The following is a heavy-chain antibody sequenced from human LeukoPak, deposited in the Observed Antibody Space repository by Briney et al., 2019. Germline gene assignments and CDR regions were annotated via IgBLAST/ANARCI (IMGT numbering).Heavy chain of an antibody. D-gene: IGHD5-18*01. CDR2: IYYSGST. CDR3: AREGRYRYGYNEYHLYMDI. Sequence: SETLSLTCTVSGGPISSYYWSWIRQPPGKGLEWIGYIYYSGSTNYNPSLKSRVTISVDTPKNQFSLKLSSVTAAETAVYYCAREGRYRYGYNEYHLYMDIWGKGTTVTVSS. CDR1: GGPISSYY. V-gene: IGHV4-59*12. J-gene: IGHJ6*03.